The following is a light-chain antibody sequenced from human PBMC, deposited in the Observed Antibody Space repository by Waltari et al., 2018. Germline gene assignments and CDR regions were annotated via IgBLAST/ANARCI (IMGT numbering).Light chain of an antibody. CDR1: QSVVFSSNNKNY. J-gene: IGKJ2*01. Sequence: DIVLTQSPDSLAVSLGERATINCKSSQSVVFSSNNKNYLAWYQQKPGQPPKLLSTWASTRESGVPDRFSGSGSETDFTLTISSLQAEDVAVYYCQQCYTFPYTFGQGTKLEIK. CDR2: WAS. V-gene: IGKV4-1*01. CDR3: QQCYTFPYT.